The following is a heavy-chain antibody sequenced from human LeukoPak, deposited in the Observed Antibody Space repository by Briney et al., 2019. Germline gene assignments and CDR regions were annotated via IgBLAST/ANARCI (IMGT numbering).Heavy chain of an antibody. Sequence: PGGSLRLSCAASGFTFSSYSMNWVRQAPGKGLEWVSSISSSSSYIYYADSVKGRFTISRDNSKNTLYLQMSSLRAEDTAVYYCVKGNYYYSSGYQFDYWGQGTLVTVSS. CDR1: GFTFSSYS. CDR2: ISSSSSYI. D-gene: IGHD3-22*01. J-gene: IGHJ4*02. CDR3: VKGNYYYSSGYQFDY. V-gene: IGHV3-21*01.